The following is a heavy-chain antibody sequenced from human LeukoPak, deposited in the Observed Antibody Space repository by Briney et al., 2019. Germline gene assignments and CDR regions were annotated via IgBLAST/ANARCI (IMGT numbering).Heavy chain of an antibody. CDR1: GFRFSDYA. V-gene: IGHV3-23*01. CDR3: AKDLTIVGAPS. Sequence: GGSLRLSCTVSGFRFSDYAMKWVRQAPGKGLEWVSAISGSGGSTYYADSVKGRFTISRDNSKNTLYLQMNSLRAEDTAVYYCAKDLTIVGAPSWGQGTLVTVSS. CDR2: ISGSGGST. D-gene: IGHD1-26*01. J-gene: IGHJ4*02.